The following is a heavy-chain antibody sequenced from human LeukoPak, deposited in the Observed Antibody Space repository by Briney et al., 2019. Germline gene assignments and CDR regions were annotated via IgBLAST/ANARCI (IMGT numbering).Heavy chain of an antibody. CDR1: GFTFSSYW. CDR3: AKNPRWLQLNWFDP. CDR2: ISGSGGST. D-gene: IGHD5-24*01. V-gene: IGHV3-23*01. Sequence: GGSLRLSCAASGFTFSSYWMSWVRQAPGKGLEWVSAISGSGGSTYYADSVKGRFTISRDNSKNTLYLQMNSLRAEDTAVYYCAKNPRWLQLNWFDPWGQGTLVTVSS. J-gene: IGHJ5*02.